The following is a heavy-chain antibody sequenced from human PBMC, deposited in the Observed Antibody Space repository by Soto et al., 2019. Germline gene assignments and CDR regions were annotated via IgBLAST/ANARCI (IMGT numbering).Heavy chain of an antibody. Sequence: GGSLRLSCAASGFTFDDYAMHWVRQAPGKGLEWVSGISWNSGSIGYADSVKGRFTISRDNAKNSLYLQMNSLRAEDTALYYCAKGPGYFDWFGYFDYWGQGTLVTVSS. CDR1: GFTFDDYA. CDR3: AKGPGYFDWFGYFDY. D-gene: IGHD3-9*01. CDR2: ISWNSGSI. J-gene: IGHJ4*02. V-gene: IGHV3-9*01.